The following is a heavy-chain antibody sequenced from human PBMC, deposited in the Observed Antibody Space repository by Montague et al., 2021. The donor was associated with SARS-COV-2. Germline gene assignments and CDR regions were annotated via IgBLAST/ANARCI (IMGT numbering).Heavy chain of an antibody. CDR2: IYYRGST. D-gene: IGHD3/OR15-3a*01. CDR1: GGPISSSSYY. V-gene: IGHV4-39*01. J-gene: IGHJ5*02. Sequence: SETLSLTCTVSGGPISSSSYYWGWIRQPPGKGLEWIGSIYYRGSTYYXPSLKSRVTISVDTSKNQFSLKLSSVTAADTAVYYCARGLVGWFDPWGQGTLVTVSS. CDR3: ARGLVGWFDP.